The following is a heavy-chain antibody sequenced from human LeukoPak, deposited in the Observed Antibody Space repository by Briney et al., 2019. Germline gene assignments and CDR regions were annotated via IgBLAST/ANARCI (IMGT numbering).Heavy chain of an antibody. V-gene: IGHV4-4*07. Sequence: SETLSLTCTVSGGSISSYYWSWIRQPAGKGLEWIGRIYTSGSTNYNPSLKSRVTMSVDTSKNQFSLKLSSVTAADTAVYYSARDIRGYSYGYAFDYWGQGTLVTVSS. J-gene: IGHJ4*02. CDR2: IYTSGST. CDR1: GGSISSYY. CDR3: ARDIRGYSYGYAFDY. D-gene: IGHD5-18*01.